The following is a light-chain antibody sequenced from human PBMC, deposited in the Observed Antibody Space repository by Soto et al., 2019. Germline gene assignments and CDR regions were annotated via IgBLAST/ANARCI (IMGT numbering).Light chain of an antibody. V-gene: IGLV2-8*02. CDR1: SSDVGGHNY. J-gene: IGLJ1*01. Sequence: SALTKPPSATRSPGQSVTITSTGTSSDVGGHNYVSWYQQHPGKAPKLMIYEVSKRPSGVPDRFSGSKSGNTASLTVSGLQAEDEADYYCSSYAGSNNYVFGTGTRSPS. CDR2: EVS. CDR3: SSYAGSNNYV.